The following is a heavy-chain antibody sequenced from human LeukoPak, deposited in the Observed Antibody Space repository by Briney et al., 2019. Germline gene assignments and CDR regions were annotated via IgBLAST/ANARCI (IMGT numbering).Heavy chain of an antibody. CDR1: GFTVSSNY. CDR2: IYSGGTT. D-gene: IGHD1-26*01. CDR3: ARDPVGAIGHYFDY. V-gene: IGHV3-53*01. Sequence: GGSLRLSCAASGFTVSSNYMSWVRQAPGKGLEWVSVIYSGGTTYYTDSVKGRFTISRDDSKNTLYLQMNSLRAEDTAVYYCARDPVGAIGHYFDYWGQGALVTVPS. J-gene: IGHJ4*02.